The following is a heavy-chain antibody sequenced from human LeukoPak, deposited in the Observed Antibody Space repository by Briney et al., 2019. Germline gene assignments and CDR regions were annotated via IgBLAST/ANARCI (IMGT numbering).Heavy chain of an antibody. CDR2: INPNSGGT. Sequence: ASVKVTCQASGYTFTCYYMHWVRQAPGQGLEWMGWINPNSGGTNYAQKFQGRVTMTRDTSISIAYMELSRLRSDDTAVYYCARDQAMLWGYLSGMCVWGRRVTVTVSS. CDR3: ARDQAMLWGYLSGMCV. CDR1: GYTFTCYY. J-gene: IGHJ6*01. V-gene: IGHV1-2*02. D-gene: IGHD3-10*01.